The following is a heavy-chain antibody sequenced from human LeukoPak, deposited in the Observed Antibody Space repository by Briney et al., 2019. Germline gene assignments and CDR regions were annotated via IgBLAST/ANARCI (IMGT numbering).Heavy chain of an antibody. V-gene: IGHV4-34*01. CDR2: INHSGST. D-gene: IGHD1-26*01. J-gene: IGHJ4*02. CDR1: GGSFSGCY. CDR3: ARAPPRGSYYDY. Sequence: SETLSLTCAVYGGSFSGCYWSWIRQPPGKGLEWIGEINHSGSTNYNPSLKSRVTISVDKSKNQFSLKLSSVTAADTAVYYCARAPPRGSYYDYWGQGTLVTVSS.